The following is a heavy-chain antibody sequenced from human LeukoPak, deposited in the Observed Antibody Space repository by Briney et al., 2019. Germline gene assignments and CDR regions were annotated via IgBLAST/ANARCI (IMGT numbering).Heavy chain of an antibody. CDR1: GFTFDDYS. V-gene: IGHV3-43D*03. CDR2: ISWNGGST. J-gene: IGHJ4*02. Sequence: GGSLRLSCAASGFTFDDYSMHWVRQAPGKGLEWVSLISWNGGSTYYADSVKGRFTISRDNSKNSLYLQMNSLRAEDTALYYCAKDGKNYFDYWGQGTLVTVSS. CDR3: AKDGKNYFDY.